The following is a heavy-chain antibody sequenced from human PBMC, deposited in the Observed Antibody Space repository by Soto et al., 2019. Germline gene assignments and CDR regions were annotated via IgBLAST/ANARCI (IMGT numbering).Heavy chain of an antibody. D-gene: IGHD2-8*02. V-gene: IGHV1-69*01. CDR3: ARVGYVTNYNMAV. CDR2: IIPFFGTS. CDR1: GGTFSSYP. J-gene: IGHJ6*02. Sequence: QVQLVQSGAEVKKPGSSVKVSCKASGGTFSSYPLNWVRQAPGQGLEWMGGIIPFFGTSNYAQKFQGRVTITADESTSTVYMELRSLTSEDTADDFCARVGYVTNYNMAVWGQGTTVTVSS.